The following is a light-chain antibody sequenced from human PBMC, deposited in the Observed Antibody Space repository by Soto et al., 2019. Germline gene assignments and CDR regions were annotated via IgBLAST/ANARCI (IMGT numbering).Light chain of an antibody. CDR1: QSVRSY. J-gene: IGKJ1*01. CDR2: GAS. CDR3: QQYNTYPRT. V-gene: IGKV1-5*01. Sequence: DIQMTQSPSTLSASAGDRVTITCRASQSVRSYLAWYQQKPGKAPNLLIFGASSLESGVPSRFSGSGSGTEFTLTINSLQPDDFATYSCQQYNTYPRTFGKGTKVEFK.